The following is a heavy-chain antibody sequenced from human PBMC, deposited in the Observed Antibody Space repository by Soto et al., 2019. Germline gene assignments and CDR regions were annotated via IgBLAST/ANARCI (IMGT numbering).Heavy chain of an antibody. Sequence: WGSLRLSCAASGFTSINAWMSCVRQALGKGLECVGRIKSKGSGGTTDYAAPVKGRFTISRDDSKNMLYLQMSSLKTEDTAVYYCITTYTGTPARPYLDLWGQGTPVPVSS. J-gene: IGHJ4*02. V-gene: IGHV3-15*03. CDR2: IKSKGSGGTT. D-gene: IGHD1-26*01. CDR3: ITTYTGTPARPYLDL. CDR1: GFTSINAW.